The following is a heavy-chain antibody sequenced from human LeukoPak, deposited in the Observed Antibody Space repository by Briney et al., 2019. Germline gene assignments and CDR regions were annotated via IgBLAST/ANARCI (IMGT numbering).Heavy chain of an antibody. CDR3: ARSNGFGMDV. J-gene: IGHJ6*02. CDR1: GFTFSFNS. Sequence: GGSLRLSCAASGFTFSFNSMHWVRQGPGKGLVWVSRIKRDGSGTTYADSVKGRVTISSDNAKNTLYLQMNSLRAEDTAVYYCARSNGFGMDVWGQGTTVTVSS. D-gene: IGHD2-8*01. CDR2: IKRDGSGT. V-gene: IGHV3-74*01.